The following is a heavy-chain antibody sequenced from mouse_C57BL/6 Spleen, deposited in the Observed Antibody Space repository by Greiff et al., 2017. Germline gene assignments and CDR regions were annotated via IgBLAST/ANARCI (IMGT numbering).Heavy chain of an antibody. J-gene: IGHJ2*01. CDR2: IDPENGDT. CDR3: TTSPNSCFDY. V-gene: IGHV14-4*01. Sequence: VQLKESGAELVRPGASVKLSCTASGFNIKDDYMHWVKQRPEQGLEWIGWIDPENGDTEYASKFQGKATITADTSSNTAYLQLSSLTSEDTAVYYCTTSPNSCFDYWGQGTTLTVSS. CDR1: GFNIKDDY.